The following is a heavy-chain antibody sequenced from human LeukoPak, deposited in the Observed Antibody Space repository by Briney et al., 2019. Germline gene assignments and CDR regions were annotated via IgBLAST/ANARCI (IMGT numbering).Heavy chain of an antibody. Sequence: SGTLSLICGVSGGSISSTNWWTWVHQPPGKGLEWIGEVHLDGRTNYKPSLQSRLTMSVDFSENHISLKLTSVTAADTAVYYCAREGGPYRPLDYSGQGTLVTVSS. CDR2: VHLDGRT. CDR1: GGSISSTNW. CDR3: AREGGPYRPLDY. V-gene: IGHV4-4*02. J-gene: IGHJ4*02.